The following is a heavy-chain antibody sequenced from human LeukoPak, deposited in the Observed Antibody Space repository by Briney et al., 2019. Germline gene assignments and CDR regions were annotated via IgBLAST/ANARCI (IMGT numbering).Heavy chain of an antibody. V-gene: IGHV4-31*03. CDR3: ARDRRGGAFDI. Sequence: SQTLSLTCTVSGGSISSGGYYWSWIRQHPGKGLEWIGYIYYSGSTYYNPSLKRRVTISVDTSKNQFSLKLSSVTAADTAVYYCARDRRGGAFDIWGQGTMVTVSS. CDR2: IYYSGST. D-gene: IGHD3-10*01. CDR1: GGSISSGGYY. J-gene: IGHJ3*02.